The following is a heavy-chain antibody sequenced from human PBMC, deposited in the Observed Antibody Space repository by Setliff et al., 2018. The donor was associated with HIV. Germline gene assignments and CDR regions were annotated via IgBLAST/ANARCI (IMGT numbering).Heavy chain of an antibody. D-gene: IGHD3-3*01. CDR1: GGSFSGNY. V-gene: IGHV4-34*01. CDR3: ARSIVPVASGYYYFEY. J-gene: IGHJ4*02. Sequence: SETLSLTCTFYGGSFSGNYWSWIRQPPGKGLEWIGEINHSGNTKYSPSLRSRASISVDTSKTQFSLRLSSVAAGDTAVYYCARSIVPVASGYYYFEYWGQGTLVTVSS. CDR2: INHSGNT.